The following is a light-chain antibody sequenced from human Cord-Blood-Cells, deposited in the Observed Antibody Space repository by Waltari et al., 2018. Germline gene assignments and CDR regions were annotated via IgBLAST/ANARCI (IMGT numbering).Light chain of an antibody. CDR2: GSS. CDR1: QSVSSSY. V-gene: IGKV3-20*01. CDR3: QQYGSSTGYT. J-gene: IGKJ2*01. Sequence: EIVLTQSPGTLSLSPGERATLSCRASQSVSSSYLAWYQQKPGQAPRLLIYGSSSRATGIPDRFSGSGSGTDFTLTISRLEPEDFAVYYCQQYGSSTGYTFGQGTKLGIK.